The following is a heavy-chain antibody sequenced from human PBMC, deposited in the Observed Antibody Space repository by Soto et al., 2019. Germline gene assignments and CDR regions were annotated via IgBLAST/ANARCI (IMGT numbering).Heavy chain of an antibody. CDR1: GGSISSGSYS. D-gene: IGHD6-13*01. J-gene: IGHJ5*02. CDR2: IYHSGST. V-gene: IGHV4-30-2*01. Sequence: TLSLTFPVSGGSISSGSYSWSWIRQPPGKGLEWIGYIYHSGSTYYNPSLKSRVTISVDRSKNQFSLKLSSVTAADTAVYYCARAADSSSKWFDPWGQGTLVTVSS. CDR3: ARAADSSSKWFDP.